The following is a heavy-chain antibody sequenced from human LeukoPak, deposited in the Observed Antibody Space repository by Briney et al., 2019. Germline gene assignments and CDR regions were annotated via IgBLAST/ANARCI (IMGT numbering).Heavy chain of an antibody. CDR1: GGTFSKSS. J-gene: IGHJ6*02. D-gene: IGHD2-2*02. CDR2: TIPLVGVT. V-gene: IGHV1-69*04. Sequence: GASVKVSCKGSGGTFSKSSISWVRQAPGQGLEWIGRTIPLVGVTHYAQKLQGRVTITADRSTGTASMELNSLRSEDTAVYYCARVQAVGVPVAIDAYYDYGMDIWGQGTTVTVSS. CDR3: ARVQAVGVPVAIDAYYDYGMDI.